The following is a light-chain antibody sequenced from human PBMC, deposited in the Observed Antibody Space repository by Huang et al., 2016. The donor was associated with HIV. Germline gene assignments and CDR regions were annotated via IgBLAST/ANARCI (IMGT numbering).Light chain of an antibody. V-gene: IGKV1-9*01. CDR1: QDIANS. CDR2: AAS. J-gene: IGKJ5*01. CDR3: QQLHSYPIT. Sequence: QLTPSPSSLSMSVGDRVIITCQASQDIANSLAWYQHKPGRAPKLLISAASTLQSGVPSRFSGGSAGTYFTLIITNLQPDDFATYYCQQLHSYPITFGQGTRLDI.